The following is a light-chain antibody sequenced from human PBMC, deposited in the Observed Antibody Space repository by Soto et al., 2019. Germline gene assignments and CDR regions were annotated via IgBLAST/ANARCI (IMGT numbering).Light chain of an antibody. J-gene: IGKJ3*01. V-gene: IGKV1-39*01. Sequence: DIQMTQSPSSLSASVGDRVTITGRASQSVSNYLNWYQQKPGKAPTLLIYAASTLQSGVPSRISGSGSGTDFTLTISSLQPEDFATYYCQQDLRPPLTFGPGTTGDIK. CDR3: QQDLRPPLT. CDR1: QSVSNY. CDR2: AAS.